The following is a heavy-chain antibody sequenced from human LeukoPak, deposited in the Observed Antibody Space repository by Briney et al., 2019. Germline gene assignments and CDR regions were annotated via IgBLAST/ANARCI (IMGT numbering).Heavy chain of an antibody. CDR2: INHSGST. CDR1: GGSFSGYY. Sequence: KPSETLSLTCAVYGGSFSGYYWSWIRQPPGKGLEWIGEINHSGSTNYNPSLKSRVTISVDTSKNQFSLKLSSVTAADTAVYYCATRSTGVAATFDSWGQGALVTVSS. D-gene: IGHD2-15*01. V-gene: IGHV4-34*01. J-gene: IGHJ5*01. CDR3: ATRSTGVAATFDS.